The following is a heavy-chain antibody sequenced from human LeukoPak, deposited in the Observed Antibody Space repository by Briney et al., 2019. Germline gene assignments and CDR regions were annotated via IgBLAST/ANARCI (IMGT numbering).Heavy chain of an antibody. Sequence: ASVKVSCKVSGYTLTELSMHWVRQAPGKGLEWMGGFDPEDGETIYAQKFQGRVTMTEDTSTDTAYMELSSLRSEETAVYYCATYLVGATGRSFDYWGQGTLVTVSS. CDR1: GYTLTELS. CDR3: ATYLVGATGRSFDY. D-gene: IGHD1-26*01. V-gene: IGHV1-24*01. J-gene: IGHJ4*02. CDR2: FDPEDGET.